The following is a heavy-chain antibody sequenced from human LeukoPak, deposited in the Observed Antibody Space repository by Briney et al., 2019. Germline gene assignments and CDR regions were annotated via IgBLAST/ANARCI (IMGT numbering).Heavy chain of an antibody. J-gene: IGHJ5*02. Sequence: SETLSLTCAVYGGSFSGYCWSWIRQPPGKGLEWIGEINHSGSTNYNPSLKSRVTISVDTSKNQFSLKLSSVTAADTAVYYCARGPFVDYDILTGYYPVLNWFDPWGQGTLVTVSS. CDR3: ARGPFVDYDILTGYYPVLNWFDP. CDR2: INHSGST. V-gene: IGHV4-34*01. CDR1: GGSFSGYC. D-gene: IGHD3-9*01.